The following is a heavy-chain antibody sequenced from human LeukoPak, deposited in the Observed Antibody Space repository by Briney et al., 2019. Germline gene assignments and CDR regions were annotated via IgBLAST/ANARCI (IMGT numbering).Heavy chain of an antibody. V-gene: IGHV3-33*01. Sequence: GGSLRLSCAASAFVFSKFCMHWVRQTPGKGLEWVAAIWNDGSDENYADSVKGRFTIFSDNSKNTLYLQMNSLRAEDTAVYYCAFEIGRSQGAFDFWGQGTMITVSS. D-gene: IGHD1-26*01. CDR2: IWNDGSDE. CDR1: AFVFSKFC. J-gene: IGHJ3*01. CDR3: AFEIGRSQGAFDF.